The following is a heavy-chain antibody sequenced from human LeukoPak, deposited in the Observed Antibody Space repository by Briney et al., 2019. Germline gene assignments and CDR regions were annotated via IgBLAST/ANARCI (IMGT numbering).Heavy chain of an antibody. V-gene: IGHV3-21*01. Sequence: GGSLRLSCAASGYTSSSYSMNWVRQAPGKGLEWVSSISSSSSYIYYADSVKGRFTISRDNAKNSLYLQMNSLRAEDTAVYYCARGVAARHWFDPWGQGTLVTVSS. CDR1: GYTSSSYS. D-gene: IGHD6-6*01. J-gene: IGHJ5*02. CDR3: ARGVAARHWFDP. CDR2: ISSSSSYI.